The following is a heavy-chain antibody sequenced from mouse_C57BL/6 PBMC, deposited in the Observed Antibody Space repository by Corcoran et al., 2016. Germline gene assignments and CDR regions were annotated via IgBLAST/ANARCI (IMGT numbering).Heavy chain of an antibody. V-gene: IGHV9-3*01. CDR1: GYTFTTYG. CDR3: ARSDDGYY. Sequence: QIQLVQSGPELKKPGETVKISCKASGYTFTTYGMSWVKQAPGKGLKWMGWINTYSGVPTYADDFKGRFAFSLETSASTAYLQINNLKNEDTATYFCARSDDGYYWGQGTTLTVSS. CDR2: INTYSGVP. J-gene: IGHJ2*01. D-gene: IGHD2-3*01.